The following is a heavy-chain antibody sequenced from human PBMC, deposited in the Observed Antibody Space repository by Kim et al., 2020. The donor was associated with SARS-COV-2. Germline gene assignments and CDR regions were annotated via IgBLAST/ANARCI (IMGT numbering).Heavy chain of an antibody. CDR3: ARGLLHWYFDL. V-gene: IGHV3-48*03. CDR2: I. D-gene: IGHD3-3*01. Sequence: IYYADSVKGRFTISRDNAKNSLYLQMSSLRAEDTAVYYCARGLLHWYFDLWGRGTLVTVSS. J-gene: IGHJ2*01.